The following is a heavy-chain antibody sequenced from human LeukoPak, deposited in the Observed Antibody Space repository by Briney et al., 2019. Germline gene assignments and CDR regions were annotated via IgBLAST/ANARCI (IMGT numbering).Heavy chain of an antibody. CDR2: IYYSGSA. J-gene: IGHJ3*02. D-gene: IGHD3-22*01. V-gene: IGHV4-59*08. CDR3: ASAQDYDSSGYYAFDI. CDR1: GGSISSYD. Sequence: SETLSLTCTVSGGSISSYDWSWIRQPPGKGLEWIGYIYYSGSANYNPSLKSRVTISVDTSKNQFSLKLSSVTAADTAVYYCASAQDYDSSGYYAFDIWGQGTMVTVSS.